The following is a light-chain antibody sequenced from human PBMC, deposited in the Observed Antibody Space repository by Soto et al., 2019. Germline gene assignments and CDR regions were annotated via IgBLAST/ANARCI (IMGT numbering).Light chain of an antibody. CDR2: GAS. CDR3: QQYNNWPPWT. J-gene: IGKJ1*01. CDR1: QSVSGN. V-gene: IGKV3-15*01. Sequence: EIVMTQSPATLSMSPGERATLSCRASQSVSGNLAWYQKKPGQAPRLLIYGASTRATDIPARFSGSGSETEFTLTINSLQSEDFAFYFYQQYNNWPPWTVGQGTKVEIK.